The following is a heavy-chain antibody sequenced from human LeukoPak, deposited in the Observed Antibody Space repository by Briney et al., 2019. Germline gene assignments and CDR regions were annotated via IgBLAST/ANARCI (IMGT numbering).Heavy chain of an antibody. V-gene: IGHV1-69*05. CDR2: IIPIFGTA. CDR1: GGTFSSYA. D-gene: IGHD6-13*01. J-gene: IGHJ3*02. CDR3: ARGYSSWDDAFDI. Sequence: GASVKVSCKASGGTFSSYAISWVRQAPGQGLEWMGRIIPIFGTANYAQKFQGSVTITTDESTSTAYMELSSLRSEDTAVYYCARGYSSWDDAFDIWGQGTMVTVSS.